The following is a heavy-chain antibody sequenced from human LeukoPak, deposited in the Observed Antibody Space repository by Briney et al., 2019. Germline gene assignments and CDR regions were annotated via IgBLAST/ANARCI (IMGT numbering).Heavy chain of an antibody. J-gene: IGHJ4*02. CDR2: ISAYNGNT. V-gene: IGHV1-18*01. CDR3: ARDPSNYYDSSGYSYYFDY. CDR1: GYTFTSYG. D-gene: IGHD3-22*01. Sequence: ASVKVSCKASGYTFTSYGISWVRQAPGRGLEWMGWISAYNGNTNYAQKLQGRVTMTTDTSTSTAYMELRSLRSDDTAVYYCARDPSNYYDSSGYSYYFDYWGQGTLVTVSS.